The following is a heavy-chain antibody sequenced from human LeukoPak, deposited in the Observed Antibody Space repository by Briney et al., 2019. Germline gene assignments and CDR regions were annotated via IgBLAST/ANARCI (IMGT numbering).Heavy chain of an antibody. CDR2: ISYDGSNK. CDR3: AKIRGAAGYYYGMDV. V-gene: IGHV3-30*18. D-gene: IGHD6-13*01. J-gene: IGHJ6*02. CDR1: GFTLSSYG. Sequence: PGRSLRLSCAASGFTLSSYGMHWVRKAPGKGLEWVAVISYDGSNKYYADSVKGRFTISRDNSKNTLYLQMNSLRAEDTAVYYCAKIRGAAGYYYGMDVWGQGTTVTVSS.